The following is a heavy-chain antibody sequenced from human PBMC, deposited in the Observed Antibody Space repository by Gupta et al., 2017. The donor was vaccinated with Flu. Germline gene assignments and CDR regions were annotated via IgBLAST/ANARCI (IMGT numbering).Heavy chain of an antibody. CDR2: ISTGSNYM. D-gene: IGHD6-13*01. V-gene: IGHV3-21*02. J-gene: IGHJ6*04. CDR3: ARDELYSSPGKLDV. Sequence: EVQLVESGGGLVKPGGSLQASCVASGFTFRNYHLDLVRQAPGKGLEWVSSISTGSNYMHYADSVKGRFTISRDNAKNSLYLQMSSLRADDTAIYYCARDELYSSPGKLDVWGKGTTVTVSS. CDR1: GFTFRNYH.